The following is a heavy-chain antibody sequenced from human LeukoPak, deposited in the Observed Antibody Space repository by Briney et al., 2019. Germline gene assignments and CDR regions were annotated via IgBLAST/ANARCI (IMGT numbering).Heavy chain of an antibody. D-gene: IGHD5-24*01. J-gene: IGHJ4*02. Sequence: PGGSLRLSCAASGFTVSSNYMSWVRQAPGKGLEWVSVIYSGGSTSYADSVKGRFTISRDISKNTLYLQMNSLRAEDTAVYYCARDRNGYNPFGYWGQGTLVTVSS. CDR2: IYSGGST. CDR1: GFTVSSNY. V-gene: IGHV3-53*01. CDR3: ARDRNGYNPFGY.